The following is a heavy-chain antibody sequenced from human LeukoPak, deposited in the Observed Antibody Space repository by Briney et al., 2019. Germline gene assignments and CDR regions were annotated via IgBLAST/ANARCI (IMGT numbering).Heavy chain of an antibody. D-gene: IGHD4-17*01. CDR3: AGEYDYGDFVPFVY. V-gene: IGHV4-4*07. CDR2: IYTSGST. Sequence: SETLSLTCTVSGGSISSYYWSWIRQPAGKGLEWIGRIYTSGSTNYNPSLKSRVTMSVDTSKNQFSLKLSSVTAPDTAVYSVAGEYDYGDFVPFVYWGQGAPVTVSS. CDR1: GGSISSYY. J-gene: IGHJ4*02.